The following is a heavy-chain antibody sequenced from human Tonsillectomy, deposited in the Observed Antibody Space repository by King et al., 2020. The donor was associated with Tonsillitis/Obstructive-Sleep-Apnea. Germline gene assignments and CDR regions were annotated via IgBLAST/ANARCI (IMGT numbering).Heavy chain of an antibody. V-gene: IGHV3-48*02. D-gene: IGHD2-8*01. J-gene: IGHJ2*01. CDR3: ARDHPMGRYWYFDL. Sequence: DGQLVQSGGGLVQPGGSLRLSCAASGFTFSSDSLNWVRQAPGKGLEWVSYICSSSSTIYYADSVKGRFTISRDNAKNSLYLQMNSLRDEDTAVYYCARDHPMGRYWYFDLWGRGTLVTVSS. CDR2: ICSSSSTI. CDR1: GFTFSSDS.